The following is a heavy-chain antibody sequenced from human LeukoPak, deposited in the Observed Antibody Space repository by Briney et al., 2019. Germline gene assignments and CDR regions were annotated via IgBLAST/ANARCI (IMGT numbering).Heavy chain of an antibody. D-gene: IGHD1-1*01. J-gene: IGHJ2*01. Sequence: SETLSLTCAVYGGSFSGYYWSWIRQPPGKGLEWIGEINHSGSTNYNPSLKSRVTISVDTSKNQFSLKLSSVTAADTAVYYCARAETRKWRNWLNWYFDLWGRGTLVTVSS. CDR1: GGSFSGYY. CDR3: ARAETRKWRNWLNWYFDL. CDR2: INHSGST. V-gene: IGHV4-34*01.